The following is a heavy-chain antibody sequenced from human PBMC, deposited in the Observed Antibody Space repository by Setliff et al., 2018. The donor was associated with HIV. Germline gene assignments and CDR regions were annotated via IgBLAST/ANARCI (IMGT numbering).Heavy chain of an antibody. J-gene: IGHJ4*02. D-gene: IGHD2-15*01. CDR2: LSGSGGST. CDR1: GLTLSNTW. CDR3: AKRATATAPFDY. V-gene: IGHV3-23*01. Sequence: GGSLRLSCAASGLTLSNTWMSWVRQAPGKGLEWVSSLSGSGGSTYYADSVKGRFTNSRDNSKNTLYLQMNSLRAEDTAVYYCAKRATATAPFDYWGQGTLVTVSS.